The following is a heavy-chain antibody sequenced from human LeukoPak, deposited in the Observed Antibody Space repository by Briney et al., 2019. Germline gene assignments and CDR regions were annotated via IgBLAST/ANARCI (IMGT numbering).Heavy chain of an antibody. CDR1: GGSISSYH. CDR3: ARESQWLGLNYFYY. Sequence: SETLSLTCTVSGGSISSYHWSWIRQPAGKGLEWIGRIYTSGSTNYNPSLKSRVTMSVDTSKNQFSLKLSSVTAADTAVYYCARESQWLGLNYFYYLGQGTLVTVSS. J-gene: IGHJ4*02. CDR2: IYTSGST. D-gene: IGHD6-19*01. V-gene: IGHV4-4*07.